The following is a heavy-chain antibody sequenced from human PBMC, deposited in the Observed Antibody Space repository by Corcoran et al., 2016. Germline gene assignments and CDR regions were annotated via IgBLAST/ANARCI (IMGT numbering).Heavy chain of an antibody. CDR2: IYYSGST. D-gene: IGHD3-10*01. J-gene: IGHJ6*02. CDR1: GGSISSSSYY. CDR3: ARDLGWFGEWDPFRYYGMDV. V-gene: IGHV4-39*07. Sequence: QLQLQESGPGLVKPSETLSLTCTVSGGSISSSSYYWGWIRQPPGKGLEWIGSIYYSGSTYYNPSLKSRVTISVDTSKNQFSLKLSSVTAADTAVYYCARDLGWFGEWDPFRYYGMDVWGQGTTVTVSS.